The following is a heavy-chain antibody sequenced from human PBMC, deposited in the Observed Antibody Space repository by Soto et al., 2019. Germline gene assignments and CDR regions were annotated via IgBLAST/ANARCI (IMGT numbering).Heavy chain of an antibody. CDR2: ISAYNGNT. J-gene: IGHJ3*02. CDR1: GGTFSSYA. Sequence: QVQLVQSGAEVKKPGSSVKVSCKASGGTFSSYAISWVRQAPGQGLEWMGGISAYNGNTNYAQKLQGRVTMTTDTSTSTAYMELRSLRSDDTAVYYCATGLAVATAFDIWGQGTMVTVSS. D-gene: IGHD6-19*01. CDR3: ATGLAVATAFDI. V-gene: IGHV1-18*01.